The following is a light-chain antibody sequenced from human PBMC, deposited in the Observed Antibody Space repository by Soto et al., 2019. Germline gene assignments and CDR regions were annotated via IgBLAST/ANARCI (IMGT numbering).Light chain of an antibody. CDR2: AAS. J-gene: IGKJ1*01. CDR3: QQYNSYWT. CDR1: QAIRND. Sequence: DIQMTQSPSSLSASVGDRFTITCRASQAIRNDLGWYQQKPGKAPKRLIYAASSLDSEVPLRFSGSGSGTEFTLTISSLQHDDFATYYCQQYNSYWTFGQGTKVDIK. V-gene: IGKV1-17*01.